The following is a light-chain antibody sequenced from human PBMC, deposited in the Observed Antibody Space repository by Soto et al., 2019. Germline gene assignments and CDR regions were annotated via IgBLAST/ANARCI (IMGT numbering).Light chain of an antibody. CDR1: QTVISD. CDR3: QQDNIWPIT. CDR2: GAS. V-gene: IGKV3-15*01. J-gene: IGKJ3*01. Sequence: EIVMTQSPATLSVSPGERATLSCRASQTVISDLGWYQQKPGQAPRLLIYGASTRATCIPARFSGRGSGTEFTLTISSLQSEDVAVYYCQQDNIWPITFGPGTKVDIK.